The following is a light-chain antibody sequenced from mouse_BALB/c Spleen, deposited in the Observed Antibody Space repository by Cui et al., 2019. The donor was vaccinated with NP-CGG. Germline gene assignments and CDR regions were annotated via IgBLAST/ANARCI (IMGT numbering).Light chain of an antibody. J-gene: IGLJ1*01. V-gene: IGLV1*01. CDR2: GTN. Sequence: QAVVTQVSKLTTSPGETVTLTCRSSTGAVTTSNYANWVQEKPDHLFTGLIGGTNNRAPGVPARFSGSLIGDKAALTITGAQTEDEAIYFCALWYSNHWVFGGGTKLTVL. CDR1: TGAVTTSNY. CDR3: ALWYSNHWV.